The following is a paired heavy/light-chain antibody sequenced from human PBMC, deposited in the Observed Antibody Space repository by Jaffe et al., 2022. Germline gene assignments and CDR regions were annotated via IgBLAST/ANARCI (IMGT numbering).Light chain of an antibody. V-gene: IGLV1-51*02. CDR2: ENN. J-gene: IGLJ2*01. CDR1: TSNIGDNY. Sequence: QSVLTQPPSVSAAPGQKVTISCSGSTSNIGDNYVSWYQQFPGTAPKLLIYENNKRPSRIPDRFSGSKSGTSATLGITGLQTGDEADYYCETWDSSLSAGVFGGGTKLTVL. CDR3: ETWDSSLSAGV.
Heavy chain of an antibody. CDR1: GFTLSSYW. V-gene: IGHV3-7*01. D-gene: IGHD5-12*01. CDR2: IKQDGSEK. Sequence: EEQLVESGGGLVQSGGPLRLSCSASGFTLSSYWMSWVRQAPGKGLEWVANIKQDGSEKYYVGSVKGRFTISRDNSKNSLYLQINSLKAEDTAVYYCARGGHWYFELWGRGTLVTVSS. CDR3: ARGGHWYFEL. J-gene: IGHJ2*01.